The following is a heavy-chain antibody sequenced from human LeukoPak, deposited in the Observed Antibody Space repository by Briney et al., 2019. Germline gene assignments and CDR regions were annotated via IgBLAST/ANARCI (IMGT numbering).Heavy chain of an antibody. CDR2: ISGGSGST. V-gene: IGHV3-23*01. D-gene: IGHD6-19*01. CDR1: GFTFSSYA. J-gene: IGHJ2*01. CDR3: AKSMTLQWRGFFDL. Sequence: GGSLRLSCAASGFTFSSYAMSWVRQAPGKGLAWVSTISGGSGSTYCADSVRGRFTISRDNSKNTLYLQKNSLRADDTAIYYCAKSMTLQWRGFFDLWGRGTHVAVSS.